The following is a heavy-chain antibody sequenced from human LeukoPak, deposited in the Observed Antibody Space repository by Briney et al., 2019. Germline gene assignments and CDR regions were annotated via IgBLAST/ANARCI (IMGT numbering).Heavy chain of an antibody. CDR2: IRYDGSNK. CDR1: GFTFSSYV. D-gene: IGHD5-24*01. Sequence: PGGSLRLSCAASGFTFSSYVMHWVRQAPGKGLEWVAFIRYDGSNKYYADSVKGRFTISRDNSKNTLYLQMNSLRAEDTAVYYCAKRSGKMATGNFDYWGQGTLVTVSS. V-gene: IGHV3-30*02. J-gene: IGHJ4*02. CDR3: AKRSGKMATGNFDY.